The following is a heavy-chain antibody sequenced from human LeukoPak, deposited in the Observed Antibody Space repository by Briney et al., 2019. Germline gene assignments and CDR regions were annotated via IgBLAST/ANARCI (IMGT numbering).Heavy chain of an antibody. V-gene: IGHV3-23*01. CDR2: ISDSGNT. CDR1: GFTLSSYA. D-gene: IGHD2-21*01. CDR3: AKAPVTTCRGAYCYPFDY. Sequence: GGSLRLSCAASGFTLSSYAMSWVRQAPGKGLEWVSAISDSGNTYHADSVKGRFTISRDSSKNTLFLQMNRLRPEDAAVYYCAKAPVTTCRGAYCYPFDYWGQGTLVTVSS. J-gene: IGHJ4*02.